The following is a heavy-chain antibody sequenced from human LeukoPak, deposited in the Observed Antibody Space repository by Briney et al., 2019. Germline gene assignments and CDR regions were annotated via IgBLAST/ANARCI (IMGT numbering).Heavy chain of an antibody. CDR1: GFTFSSYA. V-gene: IGHV3-30*04. CDR3: ARVTSRYNWFDP. Sequence: PGGSLRLSCAASGFTFSSYAMHWVRQAPGKGLEWVAVISYDGSNKYYADSVKGRFTISRDNSKNTLYLQMNSLRAEDTAVYYCARVTSRYNWFDPWGQGTLVTVSS. D-gene: IGHD2-2*01. CDR2: ISYDGSNK. J-gene: IGHJ5*02.